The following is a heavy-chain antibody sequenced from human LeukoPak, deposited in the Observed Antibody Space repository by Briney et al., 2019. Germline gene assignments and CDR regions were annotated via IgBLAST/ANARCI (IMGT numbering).Heavy chain of an antibody. D-gene: IGHD6-13*01. CDR1: GFTFSSYA. Sequence: GGSLRLSCATSGFTFSSYAMSWVRQAPGKGLEWVSGVSGGGGGTYYADSVKGRFTISRDNSRNTVYMEMNTLRAEDTAIYYCAKEAGYSSSWQPSDYWGQGTLVTVSS. V-gene: IGHV3-23*01. CDR2: VSGGGGGT. CDR3: AKEAGYSSSWQPSDY. J-gene: IGHJ4*02.